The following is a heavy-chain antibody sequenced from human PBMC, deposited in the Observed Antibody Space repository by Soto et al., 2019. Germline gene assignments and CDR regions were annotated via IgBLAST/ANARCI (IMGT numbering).Heavy chain of an antibody. V-gene: IGHV3-23*01. CDR1: GFTFDTFA. CDR3: AKDILTADPGLYGMDV. D-gene: IGHD3-9*01. CDR2: ITGSGRDT. Sequence: GGSLRLSSAASGFTFDTFAMGWVRQAPGKGLEWVSAITGSGRDTYYIDSVKGRFTISRDNSKNTLYLQMNSLRAEDTAVYYCAKDILTADPGLYGMDVWGQGTTVTVSS. J-gene: IGHJ6*02.